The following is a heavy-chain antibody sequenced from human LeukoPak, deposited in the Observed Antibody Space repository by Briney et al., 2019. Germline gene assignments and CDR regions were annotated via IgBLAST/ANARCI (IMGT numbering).Heavy chain of an antibody. J-gene: IGHJ5*02. Sequence: SETLSLTCTVSGASISSNSWSWIRQPPGKGLEWIGYLYYGGNTNYNPSLQSRVTISVDTSKNQFSLQLKSVTAADTALYYCARDFQGITTFGVAPPGGFDPWGQGTLVIVSS. CDR3: ARDFQGITTFGVAPPGGFDP. CDR2: LYYGGNT. D-gene: IGHD3-3*01. V-gene: IGHV4-59*01. CDR1: GASISSNS.